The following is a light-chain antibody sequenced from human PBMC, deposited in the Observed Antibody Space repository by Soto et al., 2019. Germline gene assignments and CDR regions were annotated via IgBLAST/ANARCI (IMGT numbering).Light chain of an antibody. CDR1: SSDVGSYDY. V-gene: IGLV2-14*03. Sequence: QSVLTQPASVSGSPGQSITFSCTGTSSDVGSYDYVSWHQQHPGKAPKLINYDVNNRPSGVPSRFSGSKSGNTASLIISGLQTEDEADYYCCAYSTSGTHVFGTGTKLTVL. CDR3: CAYSTSGTHV. J-gene: IGLJ1*01. CDR2: DVN.